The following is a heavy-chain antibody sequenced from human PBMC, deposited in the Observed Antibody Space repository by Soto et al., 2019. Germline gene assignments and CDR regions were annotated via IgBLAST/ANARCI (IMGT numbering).Heavy chain of an antibody. D-gene: IGHD6-6*01. CDR3: ARRARPDFSYMDV. Sequence: GGSLRLSCAASGFTFSSYAMHWVRQAPGKGLEYVAGITSDGVSTYYADSVQGRFTISRDNSKNTVYLQMGSLRPEDMAVYYCARRARPDFSYMDVWGKGTTVTVSS. J-gene: IGHJ6*03. V-gene: IGHV3-64*02. CDR1: GFTFSSYA. CDR2: ITSDGVST.